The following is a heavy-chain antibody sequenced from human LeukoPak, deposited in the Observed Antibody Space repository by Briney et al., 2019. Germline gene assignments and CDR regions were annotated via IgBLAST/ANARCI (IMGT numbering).Heavy chain of an antibody. CDR1: GDSVSSNGAA. V-gene: IGHV6-1*01. CDR2: TYYRSKWYN. J-gene: IGHJ5*02. Sequence: SQTLSLTCAISGDSVSSNGAAWNWIRQSPARGLEWLGRTYYRSKWYNDYAVSVKSRITINPDTSKNQFSLQLNSVTPEDTAFYYCARENRYTYGQKGNWFDPWGQGTLVTVSS. D-gene: IGHD5-18*01. CDR3: ARENRYTYGQKGNWFDP.